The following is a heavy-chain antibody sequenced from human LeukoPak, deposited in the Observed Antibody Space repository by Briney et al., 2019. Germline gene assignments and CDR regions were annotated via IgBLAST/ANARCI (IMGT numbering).Heavy chain of an antibody. V-gene: IGHV4-31*03. J-gene: IGHJ3*02. Sequence: SETLSLTCTVSGGSISSGGYYWSWIRQHPGKGLEWIGYIYYSGSTYYNPSLKSRVTISVDASKNQFSLKLSSVTAADTAVYYCARVDGSGALDIWGQGTMVTVSS. D-gene: IGHD3-22*01. CDR3: ARVDGSGALDI. CDR1: GGSISSGGYY. CDR2: IYYSGST.